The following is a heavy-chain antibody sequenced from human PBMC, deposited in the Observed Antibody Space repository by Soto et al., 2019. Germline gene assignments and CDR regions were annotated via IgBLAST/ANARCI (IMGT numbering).Heavy chain of an antibody. D-gene: IGHD6-6*01. V-gene: IGHV3-21*01. Sequence: PGGSLRLSCAASGFTFSSYSMNWVRQAPGKGLEWVSSISSSSSYIYYADSVKGRFTISRDNAKNSLYLQMNSLRAEDTAVYYCARAGEHSSSSFDYWGQGTLVTVSS. CDR2: ISSSSSYI. J-gene: IGHJ4*02. CDR1: GFTFSSYS. CDR3: ARAGEHSSSSFDY.